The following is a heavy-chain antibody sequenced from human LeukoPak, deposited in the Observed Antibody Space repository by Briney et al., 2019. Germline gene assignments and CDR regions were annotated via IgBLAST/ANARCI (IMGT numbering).Heavy chain of an antibody. V-gene: IGHV3-30*03. J-gene: IGHJ6*02. CDR1: GFTLSAYA. CDR3: TRGNYGMDV. CDR2: ISYDGSNK. Sequence: PGGSLRLSCAASGFTLSAYAMHWVRQAPGKGLEWVALISYDGSNKYYADFVKGRFTISRDNAESTLYLQMNSLRVEDTAVYYCTRGNYGMDVWGQGTTVTVSS.